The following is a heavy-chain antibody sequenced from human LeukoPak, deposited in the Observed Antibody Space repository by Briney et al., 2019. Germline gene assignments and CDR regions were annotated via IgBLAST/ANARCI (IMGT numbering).Heavy chain of an antibody. J-gene: IGHJ4*02. CDR3: VGGYGWLPDY. Sequence: PGGSLRLPCAGYGITLSELWMNWVRQVPGKGLEWVANIKQDGSEEKYVDSVKGRFTISRDNAKNSVYLQMNSLRVDDTAVYYCVGGYGWLPDYWGQGALVTVSS. CDR1: GITLSELW. D-gene: IGHD6-19*01. CDR2: IKQDGSEE. V-gene: IGHV3-7*04.